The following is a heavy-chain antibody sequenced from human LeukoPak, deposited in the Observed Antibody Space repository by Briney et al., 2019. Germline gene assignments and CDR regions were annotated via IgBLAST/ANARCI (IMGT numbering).Heavy chain of an antibody. J-gene: IGHJ5*02. Sequence: SETLSLTCVVSGDSISSGGYSWSWIRQTPGKGPEWIAYIHDSGSTYNNPSLKSRLSISIDTSKNQFSLKLNSVSAADTAVYYCARVVAAAGNNWFDPWGQGTLVTVSS. CDR2: IHDSGST. CDR3: ARVVAAAGNNWFDP. CDR1: GDSISSGGYS. D-gene: IGHD6-13*01. V-gene: IGHV4-30-4*07.